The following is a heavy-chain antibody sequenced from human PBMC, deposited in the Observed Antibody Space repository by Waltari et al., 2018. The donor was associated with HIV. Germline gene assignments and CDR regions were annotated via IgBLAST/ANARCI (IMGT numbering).Heavy chain of an antibody. CDR2: IYYSGST. CDR3: ARPHTTTYYDFWSGYSDGMDV. D-gene: IGHD3-3*01. Sequence: QLQLQESGPGLVKPSETLSLTCTVSGGSISNSNYYWGWIRPPPGTGRGWIGSIYYSGSTYYNPSLKSRVTISVDASKNQFSLKLSSVTAADTAVYYCARPHTTTYYDFWSGYSDGMDVWGQGTTVTVSS. V-gene: IGHV4-39*01. CDR1: GGSISNSNYY. J-gene: IGHJ6*02.